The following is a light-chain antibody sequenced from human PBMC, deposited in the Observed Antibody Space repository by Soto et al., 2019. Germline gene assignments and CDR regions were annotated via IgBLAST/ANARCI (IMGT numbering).Light chain of an antibody. Sequence: QSALTQPASVSGSPGQSITISCTGTSSDVGGYNYVSWYQQHPGKAPKLMIYDVSNRPSGVSNRFSGSKSGNTASLTISGLPAEDEADYYCSSYTSSSTRGVFGTGTKLTVL. J-gene: IGLJ1*01. CDR1: SSDVGGYNY. CDR2: DVS. CDR3: SSYTSSSTRGV. V-gene: IGLV2-14*01.